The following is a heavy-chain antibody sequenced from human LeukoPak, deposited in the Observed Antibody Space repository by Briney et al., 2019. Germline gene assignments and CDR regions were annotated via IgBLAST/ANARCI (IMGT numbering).Heavy chain of an antibody. CDR1: GGSISSGDYY. CDR3: ARDRSIVVVHDAFDI. J-gene: IGHJ3*02. D-gene: IGHD3-22*01. V-gene: IGHV4-30-4*01. CDR2: IYYSGST. Sequence: SETLSLTCTVSGGSISSGDYYWSWIRQPPGKGLEWIGYIYYSGSTYYNPSLKSRVTISVDTSKNQFSLKLSSVTAADTAVYYCARDRSIVVVHDAFDICGQGTMVTVSS.